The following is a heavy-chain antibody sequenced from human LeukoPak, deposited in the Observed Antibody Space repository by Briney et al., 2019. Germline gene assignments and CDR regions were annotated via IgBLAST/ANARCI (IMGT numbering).Heavy chain of an antibody. CDR1: GYTFTSYG. Sequence: APVKVSCKASGYTFTSYGISWVRQAPGQGLEWMGWISAYNGNTNYAQKLQGRVTMTTDTSTSTAYMELRSLRSDDTAVYYCARTFYDFWSGFSNYDSFHIWGQGTLVTVSS. D-gene: IGHD3-3*01. J-gene: IGHJ3*02. CDR2: ISAYNGNT. CDR3: ARTFYDFWSGFSNYDSFHI. V-gene: IGHV1-18*01.